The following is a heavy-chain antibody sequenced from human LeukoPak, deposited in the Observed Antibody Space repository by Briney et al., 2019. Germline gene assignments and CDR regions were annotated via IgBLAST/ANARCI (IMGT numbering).Heavy chain of an antibody. V-gene: IGHV4-31*03. CDR2: IFDSGTT. Sequence: SETLSHTCTVSGGSLSSGDYCWSWIRQLPGKGLEWIGYIFDSGTTHYNPSLKSRVSISLDTSKNQSSLKLISLTAADTAAYYCAGADYFDSRGNHVLLEHWGQGTLVTVSS. J-gene: IGHJ4*02. CDR3: AGADYFDSRGNHVLLEH. CDR1: GGSLSSGDYC. D-gene: IGHD3-22*01.